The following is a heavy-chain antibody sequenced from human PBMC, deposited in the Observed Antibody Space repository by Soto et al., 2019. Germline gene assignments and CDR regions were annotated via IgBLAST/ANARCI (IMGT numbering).Heavy chain of an antibody. D-gene: IGHD6-6*01. J-gene: IGHJ6*02. CDR1: GYSFTSYW. CDR2: IDPSDSYT. CDR3: ARPKSIAAQYGMDV. V-gene: IGHV5-10-1*01. Sequence: GGSLKISCKGSGYSFTSYWISWVRQMPGKGLEWMGRIDPSDSYTNYSPSFQGHVTISADKSISTAYLQWSSLKASDTAMYYCARPKSIAAQYGMDVWGQGTTVTVSS.